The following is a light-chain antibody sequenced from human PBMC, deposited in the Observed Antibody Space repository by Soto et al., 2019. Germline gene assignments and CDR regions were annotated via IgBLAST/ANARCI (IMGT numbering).Light chain of an antibody. CDR3: QHYSSVWT. CDR1: QSISSY. J-gene: IGKJ1*01. V-gene: IGKV1-5*01. Sequence: DIQMTQSPSSLSASVGDRVTITCRASQSISSYLNWYQQKPGKAPNLLIYDASTLESGVPSRFSGSGSGTEFTLTISSLQPDDFATYYCQHYSSVWTFGQGTKVDIK. CDR2: DAS.